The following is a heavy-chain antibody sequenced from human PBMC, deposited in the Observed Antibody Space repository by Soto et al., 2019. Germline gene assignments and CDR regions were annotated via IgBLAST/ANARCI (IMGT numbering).Heavy chain of an antibody. CDR2: MNPNSGNT. V-gene: IGHV1-8*01. Sequence: QVQLVQSGAEVKKPGASVKVSCKASGYTFTSYDINWVRQATGQGLEWMGWMNPNSGNTGYAQKFQGKVTMPRNTSVSTAYMELSSLRSEDTAVYYSARGSSLWFGELFRWGQGPLVTVSS. CDR3: ARGSSLWFGELFR. J-gene: IGHJ4*02. D-gene: IGHD3-10*01. CDR1: GYTFTSYD.